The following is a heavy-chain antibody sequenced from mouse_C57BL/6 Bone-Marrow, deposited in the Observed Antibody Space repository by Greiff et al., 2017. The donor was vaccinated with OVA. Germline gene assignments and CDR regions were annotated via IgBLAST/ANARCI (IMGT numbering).Heavy chain of an antibody. V-gene: IGHV1-80*01. J-gene: IGHJ1*03. CDR2: IYPGDGDT. Sequence: VLLVESGAELVKPGASVKISCKASGYAFSSYWMNWVKQRPGKGLEWIGQIYPGDGDTNYNGKFKGKATLTADKSSSTAYMQLSSLTSEDSAVDVCARGGWLLIYWYFDVWGTGTTVTVSS. CDR3: ARGGWLLIYWYFDV. CDR1: GYAFSSYW. D-gene: IGHD2-3*01.